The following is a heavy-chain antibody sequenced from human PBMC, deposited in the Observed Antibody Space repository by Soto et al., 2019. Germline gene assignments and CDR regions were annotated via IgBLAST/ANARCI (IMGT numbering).Heavy chain of an antibody. CDR2: IYYSGST. CDR1: GDSISSYY. V-gene: IGHV4-59*12. J-gene: IGHJ6*02. Sequence: SETLSLTCTVSGDSISSYYWSWIRQQPGKGLEWIGYIYYSGSTNYNPSLKSRVTISVDNAKNSLYLQMNSLRAEDTAVYYCARFYYDSSGYLPSPYYYYYGMDVWGQGTTVTVSS. CDR3: ARFYYDSSGYLPSPYYYYYGMDV. D-gene: IGHD3-22*01.